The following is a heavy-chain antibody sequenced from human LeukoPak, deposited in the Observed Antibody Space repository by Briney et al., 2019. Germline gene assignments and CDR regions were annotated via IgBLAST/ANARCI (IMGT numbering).Heavy chain of an antibody. V-gene: IGHV3-15*01. CDR2: IKSKTDGGTT. CDR1: GFTFSNAW. Sequence: GGSLRLSCAASGFTFSNAWMSWVRQAPGKGLEWVGRIKSKTDGGTTDYAAPVKGRFTISRDDSKNTLYLQMNSLKTEDTAVYYCAKDGEYYYDSSGYYWGQGTLVTVSS. J-gene: IGHJ4*02. D-gene: IGHD3-22*01. CDR3: AKDGEYYYDSSGYY.